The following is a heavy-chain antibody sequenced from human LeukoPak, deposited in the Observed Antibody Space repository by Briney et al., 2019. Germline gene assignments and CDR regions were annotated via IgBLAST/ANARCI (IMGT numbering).Heavy chain of an antibody. Sequence: SETLSLTCTVSGGSISNYYWNWIRQPAGKGLEWIGRIYTSGTTNYNPSLKSRVSMSVDTSKNQFSLKLSSVTAADTAVYYCARDLYGSGNYFDYWGQGTLVTVSS. CDR1: GGSISNYY. V-gene: IGHV4-4*07. J-gene: IGHJ4*02. D-gene: IGHD3-10*01. CDR3: ARDLYGSGNYFDY. CDR2: IYTSGTT.